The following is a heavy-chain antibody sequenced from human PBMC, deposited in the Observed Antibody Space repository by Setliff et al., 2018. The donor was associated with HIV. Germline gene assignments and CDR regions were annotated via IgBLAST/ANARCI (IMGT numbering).Heavy chain of an antibody. Sequence: VKVSCKASGYTLTTYGISWVRQAPGQGPEWMGWINTETGNPMYAQGFRGRLVFSLDTSVNTAYLQINSLKAEDTAMYYCARVGSYWSTVDYWGQGALVTVSS. V-gene: IGHV7-4-1*02. J-gene: IGHJ4*02. CDR1: GYTLTTYG. D-gene: IGHD2-8*02. CDR3: ARVGSYWSTVDY. CDR2: INTETGNP.